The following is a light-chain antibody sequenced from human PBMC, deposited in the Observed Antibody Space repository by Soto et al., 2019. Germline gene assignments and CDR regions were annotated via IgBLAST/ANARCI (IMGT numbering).Light chain of an antibody. CDR1: QSVSSN. Sequence: EIVMTQSPATLSVSPGERATLSCRASQSVSSNLAWYQQKPGQAPRLLIYGASTRATVIPARFSGSGSGTEFTITNSSLQSEDFAVYYCQQYNNWPPPLTFGGGTKVEI. J-gene: IGKJ4*01. CDR2: GAS. CDR3: QQYNNWPPPLT. V-gene: IGKV3-15*01.